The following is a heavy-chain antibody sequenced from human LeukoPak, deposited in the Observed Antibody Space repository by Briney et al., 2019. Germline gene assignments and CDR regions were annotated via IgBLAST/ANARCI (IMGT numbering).Heavy chain of an antibody. CDR3: ARERGDYSGGWFNP. V-gene: IGHV4-59*01. J-gene: IGHJ5*02. Sequence: PSETLSLTCTVSGGSISSYYWSWIRQPPGRGLEWIGYMYYSGSTNYNPSLKSRVTISVDTSKNQFSLKLSSVTAVDTAVYYCARERGDYSGGWFNPWGQGTLVTVSS. CDR1: GGSISSYY. D-gene: IGHD4-17*01. CDR2: MYYSGST.